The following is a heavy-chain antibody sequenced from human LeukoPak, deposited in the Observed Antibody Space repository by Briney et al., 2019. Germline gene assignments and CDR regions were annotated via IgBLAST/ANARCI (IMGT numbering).Heavy chain of an antibody. CDR2: IWYDGSNK. J-gene: IGHJ4*02. CDR3: ARDYYYDSSGYWDYYFDY. Sequence: GGSLRLSCAGAGFTFSNYGMHWVRQAPGKGLEWVAVIWYDGSNKYYADSVKGRFTISRDNSKNTLYLEMNSLRAEDTAVYYCARDYYYDSSGYWDYYFDYWGQGTLVSVSS. CDR1: GFTFSNYG. D-gene: IGHD3-22*01. V-gene: IGHV3-33*08.